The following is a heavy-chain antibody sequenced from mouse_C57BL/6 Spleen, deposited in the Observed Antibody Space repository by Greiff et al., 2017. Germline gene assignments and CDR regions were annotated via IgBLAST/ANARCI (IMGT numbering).Heavy chain of an antibody. D-gene: IGHD1-1*01. Sequence: QVQLQQPGAELVRPGSSVKLSCKASGYTFTSYWMHWVKQRPIQGLEWIGNIDPSDSETHYNQKFKDKATLTVDKSSSTAYMQLSSLTSEDSAVYYCARSNDCSSLGYWGQGTTLTVSS. CDR3: ARSNDCSSLGY. CDR1: GYTFTSYW. J-gene: IGHJ2*01. V-gene: IGHV1-52*01. CDR2: IDPSDSET.